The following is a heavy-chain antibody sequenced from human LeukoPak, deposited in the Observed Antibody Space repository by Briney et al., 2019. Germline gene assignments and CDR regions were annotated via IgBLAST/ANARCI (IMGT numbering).Heavy chain of an antibody. Sequence: SVKVSCKASGGTFSSYAISWVRQAPGQGLEWMGGIIPIFGTANYAQKFQGRVTITADESTSTAYMELSSLRSEDTAVYYCARGVQGNPASLDDYWGQGTLVTVSS. D-gene: IGHD3-10*01. CDR1: GGTFSSYA. CDR3: ARGVQGNPASLDDY. J-gene: IGHJ4*02. CDR2: IIPIFGTA. V-gene: IGHV1-69*13.